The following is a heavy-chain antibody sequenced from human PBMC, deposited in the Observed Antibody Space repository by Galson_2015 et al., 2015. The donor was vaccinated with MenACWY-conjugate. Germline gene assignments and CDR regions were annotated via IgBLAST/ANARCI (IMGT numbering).Heavy chain of an antibody. J-gene: IGHJ4*02. D-gene: IGHD2-15*01. Sequence: SLRLSCATSGFAFGGYLMGWFRQAPGKGLEWVGYIQSKNYGANTQYAASVKDRFSISRDDSRSIAYLEMNSLKTEDTALYYCTRAYLSYCSSTNCPFDHSVQGTLVPVSS. CDR3: TRAYLSYCSSTNCPFDH. V-gene: IGHV3-49*03. CDR2: IQSKNYGANT. CDR1: GFAFGGYL.